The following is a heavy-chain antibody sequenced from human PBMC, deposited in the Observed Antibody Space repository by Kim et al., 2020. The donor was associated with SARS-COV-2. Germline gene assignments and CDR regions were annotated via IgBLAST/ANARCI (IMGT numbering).Heavy chain of an antibody. D-gene: IGHD1-26*01. Sequence: GESLKISCRVSGYNFANFWIAWVRQVPEKGLQWMGIIYPADSDTRYSSSLRGQVTISADKSLSTTYLEWSSLETSDTATYFCVRHATGSYPRELDYWGQGTQVCVAS. CDR2: IYPADSDT. CDR1: GYNFANFW. J-gene: IGHJ4*02. CDR3: VRHATGSYPRELDY. V-gene: IGHV5-51*01.